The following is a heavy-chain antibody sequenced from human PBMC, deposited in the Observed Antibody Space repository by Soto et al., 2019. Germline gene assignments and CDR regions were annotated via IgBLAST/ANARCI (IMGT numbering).Heavy chain of an antibody. V-gene: IGHV4-30-2*01. J-gene: IGHJ4*02. D-gene: IGHD6-13*01. CDR2: IYHSGST. Sequence: SETLSLTCAVSGGSIRSGGYSLSWIRQPPGKGLEWIGYIYHSGSTYYNPSLKSRVTISVDRSKNQFSLKLSSVTAADTAVYYCARVDSSSWRFDYWGQGTLVTVSS. CDR1: GGSIRSGGYS. CDR3: ARVDSSSWRFDY.